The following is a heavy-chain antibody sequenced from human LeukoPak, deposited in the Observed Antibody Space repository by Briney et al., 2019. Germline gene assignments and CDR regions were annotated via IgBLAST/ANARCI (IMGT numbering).Heavy chain of an antibody. CDR3: ARNYYDSSGYYWRHSPHNYYFDY. V-gene: IGHV4-34*01. D-gene: IGHD3-22*01. CDR1: GGSFSGYY. J-gene: IGHJ4*02. Sequence: PSETLSLTCAVYGGSFSGYYWSWIRQPPGKGLEWIGEINHSGSTNYNPSLKSRVTISVDTSKNQFSLKLSSVTAADTAVYYCARNYYDSSGYYWRHSPHNYYFDYWGQGTLVTVSS. CDR2: INHSGST.